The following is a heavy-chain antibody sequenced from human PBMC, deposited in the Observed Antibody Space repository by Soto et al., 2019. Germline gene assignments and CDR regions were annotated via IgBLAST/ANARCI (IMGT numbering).Heavy chain of an antibody. CDR3: ARDKDSSARPRAAFDY. D-gene: IGHD6-19*01. Sequence: QGHLVQSGAEVKRPGASVRVSCESSGYMFTSYFIHWVRQAPGQGLEWVGVINPSDGTTTYAQKFQARIPMTRDTSTNTVDMELSSLRSEDTAVYYCARDKDSSARPRAAFDYWGQGTLITVSS. CDR2: INPSDGTT. V-gene: IGHV1-46*01. CDR1: GYMFTSYF. J-gene: IGHJ4*02.